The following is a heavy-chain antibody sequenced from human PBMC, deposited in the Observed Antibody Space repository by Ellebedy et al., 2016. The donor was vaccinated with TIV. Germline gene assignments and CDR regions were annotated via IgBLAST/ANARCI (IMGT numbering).Heavy chain of an antibody. J-gene: IGHJ4*02. D-gene: IGHD2-15*01. Sequence: GESLKISCKGSGYSFTTYWIGWVRQMPGKGLEWMGIIYPGDSDTRYTPSFQGQVTISADKSISTAYLQWSSLKASDTAMYYCARVGEVAATPCSYWGQGTLVTVSS. CDR1: GYSFTTYW. V-gene: IGHV5-51*01. CDR2: IYPGDSDT. CDR3: ARVGEVAATPCSY.